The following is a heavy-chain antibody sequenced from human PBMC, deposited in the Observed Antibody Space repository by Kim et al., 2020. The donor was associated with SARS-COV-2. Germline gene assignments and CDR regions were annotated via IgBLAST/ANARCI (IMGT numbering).Heavy chain of an antibody. Sequence: GGSLRLSCAASGFTFSSYWMHWVRQAPGKGLVWVSRINSDGSSTSYADSVKGRFTISRDNAKNTLYLQMNSLRAEDTAVYYCARDVGGLLWFREPSVPDYWGQGTLVTVSS. V-gene: IGHV3-74*01. D-gene: IGHD3-10*01. CDR3: ARDVGGLLWFREPSVPDY. J-gene: IGHJ4*02. CDR1: GFTFSSYW. CDR2: INSDGSST.